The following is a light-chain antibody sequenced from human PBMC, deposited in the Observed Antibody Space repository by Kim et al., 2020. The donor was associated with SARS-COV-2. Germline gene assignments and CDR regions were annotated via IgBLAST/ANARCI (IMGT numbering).Light chain of an antibody. CDR3: HT. J-gene: IGKJ2*01. CDR1: QSISSW. V-gene: IGKV1-5*01. Sequence: DIQMTPSPSTLSASVGDRVTITCRASQSISSWLAWYQQKPGKAPKLLIYDASSLESGVPSRFSGSGSGTEFTLTISSLQPDDFATYYRHTFGQGTKLEI. CDR2: DAS.